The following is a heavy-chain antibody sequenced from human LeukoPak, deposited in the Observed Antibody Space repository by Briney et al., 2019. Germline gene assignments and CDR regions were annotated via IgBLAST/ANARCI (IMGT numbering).Heavy chain of an antibody. Sequence: PSDTLSLTCAVSGGSFSDDYWTWIRQPPGKGLEWIGDFNHSGNTNYNPSLKSRVTISVDTSKNQFSLKLSSVTAADTAVYYCARLMDYDFWSGYFQYYFDCWGQGTLVSASS. CDR3: ARLMDYDFWSGYFQYYFDC. CDR1: GGSFSDDY. J-gene: IGHJ4*02. CDR2: FNHSGNT. D-gene: IGHD3-3*01. V-gene: IGHV4-34*01.